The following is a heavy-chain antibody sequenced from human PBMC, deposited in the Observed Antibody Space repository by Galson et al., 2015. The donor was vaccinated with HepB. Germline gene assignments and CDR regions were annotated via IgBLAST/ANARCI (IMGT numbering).Heavy chain of an antibody. CDR3: ASPNDYGDYGGDFDY. Sequence: SVKVSCKASGGTFSSYTISWVRQAPGQGLEWMGRIIPILGIANYAQKFQGRVTITADKSTSTAYMELSSLRSEDTAVYYCASPNDYGDYGGDFDYWGQGTLDTVSS. V-gene: IGHV1-69*02. J-gene: IGHJ4*02. D-gene: IGHD4-17*01. CDR2: IIPILGIA. CDR1: GGTFSSYT.